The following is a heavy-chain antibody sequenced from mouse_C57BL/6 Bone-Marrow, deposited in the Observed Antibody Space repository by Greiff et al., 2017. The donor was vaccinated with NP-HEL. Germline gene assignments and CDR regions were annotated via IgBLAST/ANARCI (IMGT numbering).Heavy chain of an antibody. CDR1: GYTFTSYW. CDR3: ARRGITTVVGYYFDY. Sequence: QVQLQQPGAELVRPGTSVKLSCKASGYTFTSYWMHWVKQRPGQGLEWIGVIDPSDSYTNYNQKFKGKATLTVDTSSSTAYMQLSSLTSEDSAFYYCARRGITTVVGYYFDYWGQGTTLTVSS. V-gene: IGHV1-59*01. J-gene: IGHJ2*01. D-gene: IGHD1-1*01. CDR2: IDPSDSYT.